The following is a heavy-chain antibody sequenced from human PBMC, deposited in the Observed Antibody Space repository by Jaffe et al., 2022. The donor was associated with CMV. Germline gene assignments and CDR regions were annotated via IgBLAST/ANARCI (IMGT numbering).Heavy chain of an antibody. J-gene: IGHJ4*02. D-gene: IGHD2-15*01. CDR3: ARMCGGSLDY. CDR2: IDWDDDK. Sequence: QVTLRESGPALVKPTQTLTLTCTLSGLSLNTSGMCVSWIRQPPGKALEWLARIDWDDDKYYSSSLKTRLTISKDTSKNQVVLTMTNMDPVDTATYYCARMCGGSLDYWGQGTLVTVSS. V-gene: IGHV2-70*15. CDR1: GLSLNTSGMC.